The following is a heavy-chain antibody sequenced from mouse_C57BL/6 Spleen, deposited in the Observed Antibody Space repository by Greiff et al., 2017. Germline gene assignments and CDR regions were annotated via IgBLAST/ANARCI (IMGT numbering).Heavy chain of an antibody. D-gene: IGHD2-4*01. Sequence: VQLQQPGAELVKPGASVKLSCKASGYTFTSYWMHWVKQRPGQGLEWIGMIHPNSGSTNYNEKFKSKATLTVDKSSSTAYMQLSSLTSEDSAVYYGARWIYYNYDGFDYWGQGTTLTVSS. CDR2: IHPNSGST. J-gene: IGHJ2*01. V-gene: IGHV1-64*01. CDR1: GYTFTSYW. CDR3: ARWIYYNYDGFDY.